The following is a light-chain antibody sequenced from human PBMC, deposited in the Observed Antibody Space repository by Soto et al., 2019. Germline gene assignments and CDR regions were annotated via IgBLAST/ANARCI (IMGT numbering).Light chain of an antibody. Sequence: EIVLTQSPATLYWSPGERATLSCRASQSVSSYLAWYQQKPGQAPRLLIYDASNRATGIPARFSGSGSGTDFTLTISSLEPEDFAVYYCQQRSNWPRTFGPGTKVDIK. V-gene: IGKV3-11*01. J-gene: IGKJ3*01. CDR3: QQRSNWPRT. CDR1: QSVSSY. CDR2: DAS.